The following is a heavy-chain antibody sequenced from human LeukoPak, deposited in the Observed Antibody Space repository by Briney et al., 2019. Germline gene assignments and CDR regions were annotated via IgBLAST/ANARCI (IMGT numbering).Heavy chain of an antibody. CDR1: GFTLSSYG. CDR2: ISYDGSNK. V-gene: IGHV3-30*18. Sequence: GRSLRLSCAASGFTLSSYGMHWVRQAPGKGLEWVAVISYDGSNKYYADSVKGRFTISRDNSKNTLYLQMNSLRAEDTAVYYCAKDLLSSSSITMIVVVSAPGDYWGQGTLVTVSS. CDR3: AKDLLSSSSITMIVVVSAPGDY. D-gene: IGHD3-22*01. J-gene: IGHJ4*02.